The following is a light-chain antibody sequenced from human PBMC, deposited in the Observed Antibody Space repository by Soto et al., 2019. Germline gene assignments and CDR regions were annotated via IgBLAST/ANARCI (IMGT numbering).Light chain of an antibody. J-gene: IGKJ1*01. Sequence: EIVLTQSPGTLSLSPGERATLSCRASQSVSNSYLAWYQQKPGQAPRRLIYGASSRATGIPDRFSGSGSGTDFTLTISRLEPEDFAVYYCHQYGSSPRSFGQGTKVEIK. CDR3: HQYGSSPRS. CDR1: QSVSNSY. CDR2: GAS. V-gene: IGKV3-20*01.